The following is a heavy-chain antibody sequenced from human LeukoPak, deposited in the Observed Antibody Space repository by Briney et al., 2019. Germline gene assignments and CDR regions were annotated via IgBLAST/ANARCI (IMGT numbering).Heavy chain of an antibody. CDR2: ITGTGAGYST. D-gene: IGHD7-27*01. J-gene: IGHJ4*02. CDR3: AKDRGGTGNAYYFDS. Sequence: GGSLRLSCAASGFTFSTYAMSWVRQAPGKGLEWVSAITGTGAGYSTYYADSVKGRFTISRDNSKNTQYLQMNRLGAEDTAVYYCAKDRGGTGNAYYFDSWGQGTLVIVSS. CDR1: GFTFSTYA. V-gene: IGHV3-23*01.